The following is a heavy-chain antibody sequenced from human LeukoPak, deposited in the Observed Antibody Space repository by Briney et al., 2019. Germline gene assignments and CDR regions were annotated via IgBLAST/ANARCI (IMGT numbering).Heavy chain of an antibody. CDR2: INHSGST. D-gene: IGHD2-2*01. CDR3: ARVASGYCSSTNCQKYYFDY. V-gene: IGHV4-34*01. J-gene: IGHJ4*02. CDR1: GGSFSSYY. Sequence: SETLSLTCAVYGGSFSSYYWSWIRPPPGKGLEWIGEINHSGSTNYNPSLKSRVTISVDTSNYRFSLKLSSVTAADTAMFYCARVASGYCSSTNCQKYYFDYWGQGTLVTVSS.